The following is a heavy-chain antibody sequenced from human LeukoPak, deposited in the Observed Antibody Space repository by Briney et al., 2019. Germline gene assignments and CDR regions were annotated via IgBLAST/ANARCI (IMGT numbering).Heavy chain of an antibody. D-gene: IGHD5-12*01. V-gene: IGHV3-11*01. CDR2: IGADGSSE. Sequence: GGSLRLSCAASRFIFSNYYMSWIRQTPGKGREWIANIGADGSSEYYADSAKGRFTISRDNARNSLFLQMNSLRVEDTAVYFCARAGTYSGYKVLDNWGQETLVTVS. CDR3: ARAGTYSGYKVLDN. J-gene: IGHJ4*02. CDR1: RFIFSNYY.